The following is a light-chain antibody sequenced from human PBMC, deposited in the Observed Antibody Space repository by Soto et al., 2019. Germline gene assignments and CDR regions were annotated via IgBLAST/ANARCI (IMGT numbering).Light chain of an antibody. V-gene: IGLV1-40*01. CDR1: SSNIGAGYD. CDR2: GNS. CDR3: QSYDSSLRGAV. J-gene: IGLJ2*01. Sequence: QSVLTQPPSVSGAPGQRVTISCTGRSSNIGAGYDVHWYRQFPGTAHKLLIDGNSNRPSGVPDRFPGSKSGTSASLAITGLQVEDEAVYYCQSYDSSLRGAVFGGGTKLPVL.